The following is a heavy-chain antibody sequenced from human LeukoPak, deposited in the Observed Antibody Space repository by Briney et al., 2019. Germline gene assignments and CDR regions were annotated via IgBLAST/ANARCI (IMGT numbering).Heavy chain of an antibody. V-gene: IGHV4-59*01. CDR3: ARVSSYYYYAMDV. CDR2: IYYSGST. CDR1: GGSINTYY. J-gene: IGHJ6*02. D-gene: IGHD3-16*02. Sequence: SETLSLTCTVSGGSINTYYWSWIRQPPGKGLEWIGYIYYSGSTNYNPSLKSRVTISVDTSKNQFSLKLSSVTAADTAVYFCARVSSYYYYAMDVWGQGTAITVSS.